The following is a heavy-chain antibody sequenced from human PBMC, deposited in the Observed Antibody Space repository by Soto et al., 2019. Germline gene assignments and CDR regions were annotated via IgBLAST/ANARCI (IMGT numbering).Heavy chain of an antibody. CDR1: EFTFSSYA. CDR2: ISGSGGSI. V-gene: IGHV3-23*01. D-gene: IGHD6-19*01. Sequence: PGGSLRLSCAASEFTFSSYAMTWVRQAPGKGLEWVSSISGSGGSIYYADSVKGRFTISRDNSKNTLHLQMNSLRVEDTAVYYCAREGPQLLVVAGSFDFWGQGT. J-gene: IGHJ4*02. CDR3: AREGPQLLVVAGSFDF.